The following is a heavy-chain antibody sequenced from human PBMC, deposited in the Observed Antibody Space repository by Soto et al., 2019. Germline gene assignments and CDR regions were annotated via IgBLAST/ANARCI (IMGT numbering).Heavy chain of an antibody. CDR1: GFTFSSYW. CDR2: IKQDGSEK. CDR3: ARESRDIVLMVYATHHDY. J-gene: IGHJ4*02. Sequence: GSLRLSCAASGFTFSSYWMSWVRQAPGKGLEWVANIKQDGSEKYYVDSVKGRFTISRDNAKNSMYLQMNSLRAEDTAVYYCARESRDIVLMVYATHHDYWGQGTLVTVSS. D-gene: IGHD2-8*01. V-gene: IGHV3-7*05.